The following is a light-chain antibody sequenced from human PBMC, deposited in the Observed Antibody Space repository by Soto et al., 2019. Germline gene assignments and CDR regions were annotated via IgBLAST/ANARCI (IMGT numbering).Light chain of an antibody. V-gene: IGKV1-33*01. J-gene: IGKJ4*01. CDR2: DAS. CDR1: QDISNY. CDR3: QQYDNVPFT. Sequence: DIQMTQSPSSLSASVGDRVTITCQASQDISNYLNWYQQKSGKAPKLLIYDASNLETGVQSRFSGSGSGTDFTFPISSLQPEDIATYYCQQYDNVPFTFGGGTKVEIK.